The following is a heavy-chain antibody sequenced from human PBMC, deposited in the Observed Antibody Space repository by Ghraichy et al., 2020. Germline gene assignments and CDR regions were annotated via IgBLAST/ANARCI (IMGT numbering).Heavy chain of an antibody. CDR2: IYTSGST. D-gene: IGHD1-26*01. CDR3: ARLLSWELRPDYYYYGMDV. Sequence: SETLSLTCTVSGGSISSYYWSWIRQPPGKGLEWIGYIYTSGSTNYNPSLKSRVTISVDTSKNQFSLKLSSVTAADTAVYYCARLLSWELRPDYYYYGMDVWGQGTTVTVSS. J-gene: IGHJ6*02. CDR1: GGSISSYY. V-gene: IGHV4-4*09.